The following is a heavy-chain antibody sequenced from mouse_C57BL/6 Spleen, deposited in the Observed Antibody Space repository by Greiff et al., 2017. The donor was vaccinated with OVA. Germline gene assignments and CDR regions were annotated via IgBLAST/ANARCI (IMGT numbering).Heavy chain of an antibody. V-gene: IGHV1-15*01. Sequence: VKLMESGAELVRPGASVTLSCKASGYTFTDYEMHWVKQTPVHGLEWIGAIDPETGGTAYNQKFKGKAILTADKSSSTAYMELRSLTSEDSAVYYCTGLRGYWGQGTTLTVSS. CDR2: IDPETGGT. D-gene: IGHD1-1*01. J-gene: IGHJ2*01. CDR1: GYTFTDYE. CDR3: TGLRGY.